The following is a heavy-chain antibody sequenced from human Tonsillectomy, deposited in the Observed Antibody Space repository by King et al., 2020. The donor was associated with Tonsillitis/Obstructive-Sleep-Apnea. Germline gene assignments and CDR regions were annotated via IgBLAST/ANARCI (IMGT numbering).Heavy chain of an antibody. CDR3: ASPSFSNDVWRYGMDV. Sequence: QLVQSGAEVKTPGESLRISCKGSGYSFTSYWISWVRQMPGKGLEWMGRIDPSDSYTNYSPSFQGHVTISADKSISTAYLQWSSLKATDTAMNYCASPSFSNDVWRYGMDVWGQGTMVTVSS. V-gene: IGHV5-10-1*03. CDR1: GYSFTSYW. J-gene: IGHJ6*02. D-gene: IGHD3-3*01. CDR2: IDPSDSYT.